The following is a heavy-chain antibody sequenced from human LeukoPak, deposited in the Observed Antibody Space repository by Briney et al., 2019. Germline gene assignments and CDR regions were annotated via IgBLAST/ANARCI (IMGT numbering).Heavy chain of an antibody. CDR1: GFTFSDYY. Sequence: GGSLRLSCAASGFTFSDYYMSWIRQAPGKGLEWVSYISSSSSYTNYADSVKGRFTISRDNAKNSLYLQMNSLRAEDTAVYYCARDQGDARGVSDYWGQGTLVTVSS. CDR3: ARDQGDARGVSDY. D-gene: IGHD2-8*01. CDR2: ISSSSSYT. V-gene: IGHV3-11*05. J-gene: IGHJ4*02.